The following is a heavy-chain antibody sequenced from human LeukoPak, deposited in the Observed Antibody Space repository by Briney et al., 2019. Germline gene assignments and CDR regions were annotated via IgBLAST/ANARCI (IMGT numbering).Heavy chain of an antibody. CDR2: INPDGSRI. J-gene: IGHJ2*01. V-gene: IGHV3-7*01. CDR3: ARDVSGESRYFDL. Sequence: GGSLRLSCAASGFTFSTSWMTWVRQAPGKGLDWLGNINPDGSRINYVDSVKGRFTFSRDNAKNSLFLQMNSLRVEDTAVYYCARDVSGESRYFDLWGRGTLVTVSS. CDR1: GFTFSTSW. D-gene: IGHD1-26*01.